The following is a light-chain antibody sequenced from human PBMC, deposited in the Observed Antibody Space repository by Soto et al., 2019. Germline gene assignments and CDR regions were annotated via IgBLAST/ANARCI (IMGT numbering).Light chain of an antibody. CDR2: DVS. CDR3: CSYAGSYTVV. CDR1: SSDVGGYNY. V-gene: IGLV2-11*01. Sequence: QSALTQPRSVSGSPGQSVTISCTGTSSDVGGYNYVSWYQQHPGKAPKLMIYDVSKRPSGVPDRIAGSKSGNTASLTISGLQAEDEADYYCCSYAGSYTVVCGGWTKLTVL. J-gene: IGLJ3*02.